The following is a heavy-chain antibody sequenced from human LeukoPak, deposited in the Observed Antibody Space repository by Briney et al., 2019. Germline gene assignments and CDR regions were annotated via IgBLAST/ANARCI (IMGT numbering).Heavy chain of an antibody. V-gene: IGHV3-23*01. CDR3: ARGAGAQRVVWFDP. D-gene: IGHD3-3*01. CDR1: GFTFSNYA. Sequence: GGSLRLSCAASGFTFSNYAVTWVRQAPGKGLEWVSTIIDDGRTYYTDSVEGRFTVSRDDSKDTLYLQMNRLRAEDTAVYYCARGAGAQRVVWFDPWGQGTLVTVSS. CDR2: IIDDGRT. J-gene: IGHJ5*02.